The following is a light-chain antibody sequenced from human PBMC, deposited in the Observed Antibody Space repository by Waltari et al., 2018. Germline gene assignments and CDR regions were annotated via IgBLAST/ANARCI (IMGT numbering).Light chain of an antibody. J-gene: IGLJ2*01. CDR3: SSYAGSNNVV. CDR2: EVS. V-gene: IGLV2-8*01. Sequence: QSAVTQPPSASGSPGQSVTISCTGTSSDVGRYNYVSWYQQHPGKAPKLMIYEVSKRPSGVPARLSGSKSGNTASLTVSGLQAEDEADYYCSSYAGSNNVVFGGGTKLTVL. CDR1: SSDVGRYNY.